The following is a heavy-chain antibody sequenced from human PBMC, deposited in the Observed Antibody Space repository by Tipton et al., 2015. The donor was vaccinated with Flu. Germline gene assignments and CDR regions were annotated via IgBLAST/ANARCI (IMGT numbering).Heavy chain of an antibody. CDR1: GGSISTYY. D-gene: IGHD3-22*01. Sequence: TLSLTCTVSGGSISTYYWSWIRQPPGKGLEWFGFINYNGGTDYNPSLKSRVTSSVDTSKNQFSLSLSSLTAAAAAVYYCTGAPYADYDTSGSSFDYWRQGTLITGSS. J-gene: IGHJ4*02. CDR3: TGAPYADYDTSGSSFDY. CDR2: INYNGGT. V-gene: IGHV4-59*01.